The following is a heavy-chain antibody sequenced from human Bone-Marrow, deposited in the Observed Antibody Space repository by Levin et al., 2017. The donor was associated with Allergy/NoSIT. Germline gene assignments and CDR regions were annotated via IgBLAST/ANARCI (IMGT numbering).Heavy chain of an antibody. CDR2: ISSSSSYI. J-gene: IGHJ2*01. V-gene: IGHV3-21*01. CDR1: GFTFSSYS. D-gene: IGHD1-26*01. Sequence: GGSLRLSCAASGFTFSSYSMNWVRQAPGKGLEWVSSISSSSSYIYYADSVKGRFTISRDNAKNSLYLQMNSLRAEDTAVYYCARAQTKWELPGSRYFDLWGRGTLVTVSS. CDR3: ARAQTKWELPGSRYFDL.